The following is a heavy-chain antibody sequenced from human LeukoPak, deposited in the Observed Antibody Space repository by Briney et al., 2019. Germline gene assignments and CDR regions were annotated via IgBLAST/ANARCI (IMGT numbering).Heavy chain of an antibody. D-gene: IGHD3-22*01. CDR1: GFTFSTYA. CDR2: ISASYGST. V-gene: IGHV3-23*01. CDR3: AKDYYYDPVDAFDV. Sequence: GGSLRLSCAASGFTFSTYAMSWVRQAPGKGQEWVSCISASYGSTYYADSVKGRFTISRDNSKNTLYLQMNSLRAEDTAVYYCAKDYYYDPVDAFDVWGQGTMVSVSS. J-gene: IGHJ3*01.